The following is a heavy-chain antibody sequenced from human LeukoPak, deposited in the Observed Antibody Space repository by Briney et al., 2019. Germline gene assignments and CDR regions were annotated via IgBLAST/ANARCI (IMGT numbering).Heavy chain of an antibody. V-gene: IGHV4-34*01. CDR2: INHSGST. D-gene: IGHD1-26*01. Sequence: PSETLSLTCAVYGGSFSGYYWSWIRQPPGKWLEWIGEINHSGSTNYNPSLKSRVTISVDTSKNQFSLKLSSVTAADTAVYYCARGKKGGSYRPLDYWGQGTLVTVSS. CDR3: ARGKKGGSYRPLDY. J-gene: IGHJ4*02. CDR1: GGSFSGYY.